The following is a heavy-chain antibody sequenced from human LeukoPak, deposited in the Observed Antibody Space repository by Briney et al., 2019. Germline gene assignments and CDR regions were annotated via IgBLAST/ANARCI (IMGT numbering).Heavy chain of an antibody. D-gene: IGHD2-2*01. V-gene: IGHV1-69*05. CDR2: IIPIFGTA. CDR3: ASSTSCYGLCWFDP. J-gene: IGHJ5*02. CDR1: GGTFSSYA. Sequence: ASVKVSCKASGGTFSSYAISWVRQAPGQGLEWMGGIIPIFGTANYAQKFRGRVTITTDESTSTAYMELSSLRSEDTAVYYCASSTSCYGLCWFDPWGQGTLVTVSS.